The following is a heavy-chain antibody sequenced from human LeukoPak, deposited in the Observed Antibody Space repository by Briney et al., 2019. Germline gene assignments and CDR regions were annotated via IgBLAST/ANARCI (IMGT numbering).Heavy chain of an antibody. CDR1: GGSISSGGYY. CDR3: ARDREYYYGSGSPHYYYYGMDV. Sequence: SETLSLTCTVPGGSISSGGYYWSWIRQHPGKGLEWIGYIYYSGSTYYNPSLKSRVTISVDTSKNQFSLKLSSVTAADTAVYYCARDREYYYGSGSPHYYYYGMDVWGKGTTVTVSS. CDR2: IYYSGST. J-gene: IGHJ6*04. D-gene: IGHD3-10*01. V-gene: IGHV4-31*03.